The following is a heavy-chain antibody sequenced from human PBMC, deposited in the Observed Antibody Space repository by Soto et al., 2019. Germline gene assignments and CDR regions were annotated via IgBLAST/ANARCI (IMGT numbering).Heavy chain of an antibody. V-gene: IGHV2-5*02. CDR2: IYWDDDK. CDR3: AHAYSEGYISGWYFQH. CDR1: GFSLSTSGVG. J-gene: IGHJ1*01. Sequence: QITLKESGPTLVKPTQTLTLTCTFSGFSLSTSGVGVGWIRQPPGKALEWLALIYWDDDKRYSPSLKSRLTSTKDASKNQVVLTMTNMDPVDTATYYCAHAYSEGYISGWYFQHWGQGTLVTVSS. D-gene: IGHD6-19*01.